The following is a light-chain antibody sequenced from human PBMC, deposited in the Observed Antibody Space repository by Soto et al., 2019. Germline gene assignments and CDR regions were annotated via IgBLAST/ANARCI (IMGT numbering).Light chain of an antibody. CDR3: QQYNNWPWT. Sequence: DIQMTPSPSSLSASVEDRVIITCRASQSISNHLNWYQQKPGKAPKLLIFAASSLQSGVPSRFSGSRSGPDFTLTISSLQSEDFAVYYCQQYNNWPWTFGQGTKV. CDR2: AAS. J-gene: IGKJ1*01. V-gene: IGKV1-39*01. CDR1: QSISNH.